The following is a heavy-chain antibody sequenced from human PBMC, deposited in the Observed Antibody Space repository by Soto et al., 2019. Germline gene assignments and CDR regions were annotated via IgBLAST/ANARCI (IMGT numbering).Heavy chain of an antibody. CDR3: ARTPYCSSTSCSHIAHYYYYYYMDV. Sequence: SETLSLTCAVYGGSFSGYYWSWIRQPPGKGLEWIGEINHSGSTNYNPSLKSRVTISVDTSKNQFSLKLSSVTAADTAVYYCARTPYCSSTSCSHIAHYYYYYYMDVWGKGTTVTVSS. CDR1: GGSFSGYY. D-gene: IGHD2-2*01. V-gene: IGHV4-34*01. CDR2: INHSGST. J-gene: IGHJ6*03.